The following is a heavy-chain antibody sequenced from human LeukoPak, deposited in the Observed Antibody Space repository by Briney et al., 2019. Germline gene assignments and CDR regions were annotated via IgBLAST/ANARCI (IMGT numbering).Heavy chain of an antibody. CDR1: GFTFSSYA. V-gene: IGHV3-23*01. CDR3: VMGYSTSWTIFEY. D-gene: IGHD6-13*01. J-gene: IGHJ4*02. CDR2: ISAGGGSA. Sequence: PGGSLRLSCAASGFTFSSYAMSWVRQAPGKGLEWVSGISAGGGSAYYADSVKGRLAISRDNSKNTLDLQMNSLRAEDTAVYYCVMGYSTSWTIFEYWGQGTLVTVSS.